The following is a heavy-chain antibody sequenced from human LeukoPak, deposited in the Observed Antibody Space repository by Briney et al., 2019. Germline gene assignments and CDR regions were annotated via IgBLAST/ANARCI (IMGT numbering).Heavy chain of an antibody. CDR1: GFTFSNYW. CDR2: INSDGSRT. Sequence: GGSLRLSCAASGFTFSNYWMHWVRQAPGKGLVWVSRINSDGSRTNDADSVKGRFTISRDNAKNTVYLQMNSLRAEDTAVYYCAREIHGGNTGVFDYWGQGTLVTVSS. V-gene: IGHV3-74*01. D-gene: IGHD4-23*01. J-gene: IGHJ4*02. CDR3: AREIHGGNTGVFDY.